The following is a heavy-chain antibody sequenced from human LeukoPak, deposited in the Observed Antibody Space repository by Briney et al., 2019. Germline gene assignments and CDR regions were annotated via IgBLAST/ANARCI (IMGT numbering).Heavy chain of an antibody. CDR1: GFTFSSYS. J-gene: IGHJ4*02. CDR2: ISSSSSYI. CDR3: ARVMVRGVMLFDY. D-gene: IGHD3-10*01. V-gene: IGHV3-21*01. Sequence: KTGGSLRLSCAASGFTFSSYSMNWVRQAPGKGLEWVSSISSSSSYIYYADSVKGRFTISRDNAKDSLYLQMNSLRAEDTAVYYCARVMVRGVMLFDYWGQGTLVTVSS.